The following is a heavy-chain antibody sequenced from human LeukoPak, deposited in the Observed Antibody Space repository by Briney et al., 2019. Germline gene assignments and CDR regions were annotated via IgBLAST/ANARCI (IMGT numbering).Heavy chain of an antibody. CDR1: GYPFTTYG. J-gene: IGHJ4*02. V-gene: IGHV1-18*01. CDR2: ISAYNGNT. CDR3: ARAPEGYFDY. Sequence: ASVKVSCKTSGYPFTTYGISWVRQAPGQGLEWMGWISAYNGNTNYAQNLQGRVTMTTDTSTSTAYMELRSLRSDDTAVYYCARAPEGYFDYWGQGTLVTVTS.